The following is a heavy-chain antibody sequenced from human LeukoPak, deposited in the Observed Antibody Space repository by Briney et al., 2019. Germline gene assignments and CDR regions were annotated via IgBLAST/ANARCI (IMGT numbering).Heavy chain of an antibody. D-gene: IGHD1-7*01. V-gene: IGHV4-59*01. J-gene: IGHJ4*02. CDR1: GGSISSYY. Sequence: SETLSLTCTVSGGSISSYYWSWIRQPAGKGLEWIGYIYYSGSTNYNPSLKSRVTISVDTSKNQFSLTLSSVTAADTAVYYCARGITGTTFFDYWGQGTLVTVSS. CDR2: IYYSGST. CDR3: ARGITGTTFFDY.